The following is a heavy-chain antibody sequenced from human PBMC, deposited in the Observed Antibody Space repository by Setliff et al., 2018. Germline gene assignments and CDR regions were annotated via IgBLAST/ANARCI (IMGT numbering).Heavy chain of an antibody. J-gene: IGHJ4*02. V-gene: IGHV3-7*03. CDR1: TFTLGTYS. CDR2: IKQDGSDK. CDR3: ARWLRWSFDY. Sequence: PGGSLRLSCAASTFTLGTYSMHWVRQAPGKGLAWVANIKQDGSDKYYVDSAKGRFTISRDNARNSLYLQMDSLRADDTAVYYCARWLRWSFDYWGQGTLVTVSS. D-gene: IGHD4-17*01.